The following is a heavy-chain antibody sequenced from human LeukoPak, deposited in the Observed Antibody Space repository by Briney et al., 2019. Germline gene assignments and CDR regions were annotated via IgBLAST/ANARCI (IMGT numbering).Heavy chain of an antibody. D-gene: IGHD4/OR15-4a*01. V-gene: IGHV3-53*01. J-gene: IGHJ4*02. CDR1: GFTVSSNS. CDR3: ARRAGAYSHPYDY. Sequence: GGSLRLSCTVSGFTVSSNSMSWVRQAPGKGLEWVSFIYSDNTHYSDSVKGRFTISRYNSKNTLYLQMNSLRAEDTAVYYCARRAGAYSHPYDYWGQGTLVTVSS. CDR2: IYSDNT.